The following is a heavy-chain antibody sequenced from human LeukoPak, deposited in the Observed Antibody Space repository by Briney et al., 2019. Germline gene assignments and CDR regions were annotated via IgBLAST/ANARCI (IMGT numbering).Heavy chain of an antibody. D-gene: IGHD3-22*01. CDR2: INPNSGGT. V-gene: IGHV1-2*02. Sequence: ASVKVSCKASGYTFTGYYMHWVRQAPGQGLEWMGWINPNSGGTNYAQKFQGRVTTTRDTSISTAYMELSRLRSDDTAVYYCARDLFQYYYDSRRFDYWGQGTLVTVSS. CDR3: ARDLFQYYYDSRRFDY. J-gene: IGHJ4*02. CDR1: GYTFTGYY.